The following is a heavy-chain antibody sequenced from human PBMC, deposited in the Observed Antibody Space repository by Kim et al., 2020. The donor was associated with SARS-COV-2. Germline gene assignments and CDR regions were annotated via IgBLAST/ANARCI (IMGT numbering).Heavy chain of an antibody. CDR2: N. V-gene: IGHV6-1*01. CDR3: ARDAPVGSHFDY. Sequence: NHYTESGKSRITTSPDTSKNQFSLQLNSVTPEDTAVYYCARDAPVGSHFDYWGQGTLVTVSS. D-gene: IGHD1-26*01. J-gene: IGHJ4*02.